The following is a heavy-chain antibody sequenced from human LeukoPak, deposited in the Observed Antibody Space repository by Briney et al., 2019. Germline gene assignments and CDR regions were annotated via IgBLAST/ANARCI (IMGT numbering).Heavy chain of an antibody. CDR1: GGSISSYY. CDR2: IYTSGST. D-gene: IGHD3-10*01. Sequence: SETLSLTCTVSGGSISSYYWSWIRQPAGKGLEWIGRIYTSGSTNYNPSLKSRVTMSVDTSKNQFSLKLSSVTAADTVVYYCARRMAYYYGSEAFDIWGQGTMVTVSS. CDR3: ARRMAYYYGSEAFDI. J-gene: IGHJ3*02. V-gene: IGHV4-4*07.